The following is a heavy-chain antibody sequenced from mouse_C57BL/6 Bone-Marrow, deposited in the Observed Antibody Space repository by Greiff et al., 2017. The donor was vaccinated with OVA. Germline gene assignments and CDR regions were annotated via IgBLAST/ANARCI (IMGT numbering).Heavy chain of an antibody. CDR2: ISSGSSTI. CDR3: ARPPYEYDRYYFDY. CDR1: GFTFSDYG. J-gene: IGHJ2*01. V-gene: IGHV5-17*01. D-gene: IGHD2-4*01. Sequence: EVKLMESGGGLVKPGGSLKLSCAASGFTFSDYGMHWVRQAPEKGLEWVAYISSGSSTIYYADTVKGRFTISRDNAKNTLFLQMTSLRSEDTAMYYCARPPYEYDRYYFDYWGQGTTLTVSS.